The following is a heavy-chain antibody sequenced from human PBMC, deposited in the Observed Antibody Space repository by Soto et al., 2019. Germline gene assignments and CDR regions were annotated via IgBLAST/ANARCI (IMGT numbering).Heavy chain of an antibody. Sequence: QGQLVESGGGVVQPGRSLRLSCAASGFTFSSYAMHWVRQAPGKGLEWMAVILYDGTNKYYADSVKGRFTISRDNSKNTLYLQMDSLRAEDTAVYYCARDLNYYFDYWGQGTLVIVSS. CDR2: ILYDGTNK. CDR1: GFTFSSYA. CDR3: ARDLNYYFDY. V-gene: IGHV3-30-3*01. J-gene: IGHJ4*02.